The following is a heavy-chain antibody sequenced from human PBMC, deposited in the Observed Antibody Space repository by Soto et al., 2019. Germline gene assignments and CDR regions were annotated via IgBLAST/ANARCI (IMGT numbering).Heavy chain of an antibody. D-gene: IGHD6-19*01. Sequence: ESGGGVVQPGRSLRLSCAASGFTFSSYGMHWVRQAPGKGLEWVAVIWYDGSNKYYADSVKGRFTISRDNSKNTLYLQMNSLRAEDTAVYYCARGGYSSGWYGTRNWYFDLWGRGTLVTVSS. V-gene: IGHV3-33*01. CDR2: IWYDGSNK. CDR1: GFTFSSYG. J-gene: IGHJ2*01. CDR3: ARGGYSSGWYGTRNWYFDL.